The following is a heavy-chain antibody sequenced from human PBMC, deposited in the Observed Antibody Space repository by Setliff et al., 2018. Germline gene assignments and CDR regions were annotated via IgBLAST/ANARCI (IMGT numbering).Heavy chain of an antibody. CDR2: INPNSGDT. CDR1: GYTFGAHY. CDR3: ARSRLYGGWFDP. J-gene: IGHJ5*02. D-gene: IGHD4-17*01. V-gene: IGHV1-2*02. Sequence: WASVKVSCKASGYTFGAHYIHWVRQAPGQGFEWMGWINPNSGDTNYAQNFQGRVTMTRDTSISTAYMELSRLRSDDTAVYSCARSRLYGGWFDPWGQGALVTVSS.